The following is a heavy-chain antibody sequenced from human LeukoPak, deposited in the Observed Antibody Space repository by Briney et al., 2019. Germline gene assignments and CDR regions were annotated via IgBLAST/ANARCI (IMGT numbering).Heavy chain of an antibody. Sequence: PGGALRLSCAASGFTFSNHGMNWVRQAPGKGLAWVSVIHNSGSTFYADSVRGRFTISRDNSKNTLYLQMNSLRAEDTAVYYCARGGTRYDRRFVFDYWGQGVLVTVSS. CDR3: ARGGTRYDRRFVFDY. CDR1: GFTFSNHG. CDR2: IHNSGST. J-gene: IGHJ4*02. D-gene: IGHD3-10*01. V-gene: IGHV3-66*01.